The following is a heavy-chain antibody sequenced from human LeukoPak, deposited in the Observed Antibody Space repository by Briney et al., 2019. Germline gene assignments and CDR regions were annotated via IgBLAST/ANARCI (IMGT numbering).Heavy chain of an antibody. J-gene: IGHJ3*02. CDR3: ARSSHYDILTGYSEEDAFDI. D-gene: IGHD3-9*01. CDR2: ICSGCST. Sequence: PGGSLRLSCAASGFTVSSNYMSWVRQAPGKGLEWVSVICSGCSTDYADSVKGRFTISRDNSKNTLYLQTNSLRVEDTAVYYCARSSHYDILTGYSEEDAFDIWGQGTMVTVSS. CDR1: GFTVSSNY. V-gene: IGHV3-53*01.